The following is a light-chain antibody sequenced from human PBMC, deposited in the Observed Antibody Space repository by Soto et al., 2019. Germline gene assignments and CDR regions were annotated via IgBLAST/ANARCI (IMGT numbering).Light chain of an antibody. J-gene: IGLJ1*01. CDR3: CSYAGSSTLYV. V-gene: IGLV2-14*01. CDR2: EVG. CDR1: SSDVGGYNY. Sequence: QSVLTQPASVSGSPGQSITISCTGTSSDVGGYNYVSWYHQHPGKAPKLLIYEVGNRPSGVSNRFSGSKSGNTASLTISGLQAEDEADYYCCSYAGSSTLYVFGTGTKVTVL.